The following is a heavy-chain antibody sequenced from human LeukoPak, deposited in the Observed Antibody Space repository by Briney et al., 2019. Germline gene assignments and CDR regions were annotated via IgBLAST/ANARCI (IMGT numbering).Heavy chain of an antibody. CDR2: INNDGSET. CDR3: AKEGLTTVTSRPYYYYYMDV. CDR1: GFTFSNYW. D-gene: IGHD4-17*01. Sequence: GGSLRLSCVASGFTFSNYWIHWVRQGPGKGLEWVSRINNDGSETIYADAVKGRFTISRDNSKNTLYLQMNSLRAEDTAVYYCAKEGLTTVTSRPYYYYYMDVWGKGTTVTVSS. J-gene: IGHJ6*03. V-gene: IGHV3-74*01.